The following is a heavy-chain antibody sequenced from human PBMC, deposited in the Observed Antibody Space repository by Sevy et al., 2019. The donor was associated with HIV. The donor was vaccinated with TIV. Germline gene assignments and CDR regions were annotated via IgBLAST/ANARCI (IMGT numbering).Heavy chain of an antibody. V-gene: IGHV4-4*07. CDR3: ARAGVAGLFDY. J-gene: IGHJ4*02. CDR1: GASINSYY. Sequence: SETLSLTCTVSGASINSYYWSWIRQPAGKGLEWIGRIYSSASTNYNPSLQSRVTMSLDTSKNQFSLKLTSVTAADTAVYYCARAGVAGLFDYWGQGTLVTVSS. CDR2: IYSSAST. D-gene: IGHD6-19*01.